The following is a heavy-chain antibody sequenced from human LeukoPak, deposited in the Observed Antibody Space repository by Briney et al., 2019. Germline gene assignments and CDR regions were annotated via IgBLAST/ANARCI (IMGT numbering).Heavy chain of an antibody. D-gene: IGHD3-10*01. CDR1: GFTFSSYA. CDR3: AKNSYYGSGSYIGYMDV. CDR2: ISGSGGSA. Sequence: PGGSLRLSCAASGFTFSSYAMSWVRQAPGKGLEWVSAISGSGGSAYYADSVKGRFTISRDNSKNTLYLQMNSLRAEDTALYYCAKNSYYGSGSYIGYMDVWGKGTTVTVSS. V-gene: IGHV3-23*01. J-gene: IGHJ6*03.